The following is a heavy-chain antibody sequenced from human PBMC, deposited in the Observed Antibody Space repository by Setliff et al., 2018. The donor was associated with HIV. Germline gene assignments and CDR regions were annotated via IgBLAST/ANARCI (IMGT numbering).Heavy chain of an antibody. D-gene: IGHD3-3*01. CDR2: IYIYNSGST. J-gene: IGHJ4*02. V-gene: IGHV4-59*01. CDR1: GGSFSGYY. CDR3: ARGVNFDY. Sequence: SETLSLTCSVSGGSFSGYYWSWIRQPPGKGLEWIGYIYIYNSGSTNYNPSLTSRVTISADTSRNQFSLRLTSVTAADTAIYYCARGVNFDYWGQGTLVTVSS.